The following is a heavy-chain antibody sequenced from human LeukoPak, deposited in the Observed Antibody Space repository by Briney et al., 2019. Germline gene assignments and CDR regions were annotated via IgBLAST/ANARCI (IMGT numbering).Heavy chain of an antibody. CDR1: GGSMSSNY. D-gene: IGHD6-19*01. J-gene: IGHJ4*02. CDR2: IYYSGST. V-gene: IGHV4-59*01. CDR3: ARGNGWYFY. Sequence: SETLSLTCTVSGGSMSSNYWTWIRQPPGKGLEWIGYIYYSGSTNYNPSLRSRVTISVDTSNNQFSLKLSSATAADTAVYYCARGNGWYFYWGQGTLVTVSS.